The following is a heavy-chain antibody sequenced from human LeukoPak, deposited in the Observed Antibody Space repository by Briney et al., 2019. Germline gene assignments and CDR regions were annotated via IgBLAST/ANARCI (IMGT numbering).Heavy chain of an antibody. V-gene: IGHV3-21*01. D-gene: IGHD1-26*01. Sequence: GGSLRLSCAASGFTFSSYSMNWVRQAPGKGLEWVSSISSSSYIYYADSVKGRFTISRDNAKNSLYLQMNSLRAEDTAVYYCARDWDGSGSYFDYWGQGTLVTVSS. CDR3: ARDWDGSGSYFDY. CDR2: ISSSSYI. J-gene: IGHJ4*02. CDR1: GFTFSSYS.